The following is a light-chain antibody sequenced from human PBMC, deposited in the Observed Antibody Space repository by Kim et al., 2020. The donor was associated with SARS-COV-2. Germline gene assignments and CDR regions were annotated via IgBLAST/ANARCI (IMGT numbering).Light chain of an antibody. CDR2: TDD. V-gene: IGLV1-44*01. CDR3: ATWDDMLYVWI. CDR1: SSNIARNT. J-gene: IGLJ3*02. Sequence: QSVTMSCSRSSSNIARNTLNVYHQFPGTAPPLLIVTDDRRPSGVSDLVSCSKSGTSASLSISVLRSVDEADYFWATWDDMLYVWIFGGGTQLTVL.